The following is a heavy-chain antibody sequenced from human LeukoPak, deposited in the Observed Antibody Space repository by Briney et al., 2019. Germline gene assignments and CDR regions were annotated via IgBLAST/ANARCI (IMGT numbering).Heavy chain of an antibody. CDR1: GYTFTGYY. CDR3: ARYYYDSSGYSGLHYFDY. J-gene: IGHJ4*02. V-gene: IGHV1-2*02. Sequence: ASVKVSCKASGYTFTGYYMHWVRQAPGQGLEWMGWINPNSGGTNYAQKFQGRVIMTRDTSISTAYMELSRLRSDDTAVYYCARYYYDSSGYSGLHYFDYWGQGTLVTVSS. CDR2: INPNSGGT. D-gene: IGHD3-22*01.